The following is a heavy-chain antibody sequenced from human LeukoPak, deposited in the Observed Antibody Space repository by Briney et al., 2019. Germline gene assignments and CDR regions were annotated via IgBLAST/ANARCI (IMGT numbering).Heavy chain of an antibody. Sequence: GGSLRLPCAASGFTFNIYSMNWVRQAPGKGLEWVSSISSNSNHIYYADSVKGRFTISRDNAKNSLYLQMNSLRAEDTAVYYCARELGGLIGTIPPFDCWGQGTLVTVSP. CDR3: ARELGGLIGTIPPFDC. D-gene: IGHD1-20*01. J-gene: IGHJ4*02. V-gene: IGHV3-21*01. CDR2: ISSNSNHI. CDR1: GFTFNIYS.